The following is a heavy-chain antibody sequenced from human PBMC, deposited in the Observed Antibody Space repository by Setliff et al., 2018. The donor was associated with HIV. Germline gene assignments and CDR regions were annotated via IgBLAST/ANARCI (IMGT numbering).Heavy chain of an antibody. CDR1: GFTFSSYA. D-gene: IGHD3-22*01. V-gene: IGHV3-23*01. J-gene: IGHJ5*01. Sequence: GGSLRLSCAASGFTFSSYAMSWVRQAPGKGLEWVSGISGSGSSTYYADSVKGRFTIYRDNSKNTLFLQMSSLRTEDTAVYYCAKERNPYYYDSSGYSWFDSWGQGTLVTVSS. CDR3: AKERNPYYYDSSGYSWFDS. CDR2: ISGSGSST.